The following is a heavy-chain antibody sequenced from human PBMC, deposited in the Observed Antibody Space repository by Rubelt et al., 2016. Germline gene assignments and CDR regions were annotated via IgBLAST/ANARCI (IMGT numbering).Heavy chain of an antibody. V-gene: IGHV4-39*01. D-gene: IGHD1-26*01. CDR1: GGSISSSSYY. J-gene: IGHJ2*01. CDR2: IYYSGST. Sequence: QLQLQESGPGLVKPSETLSLTCTVSGGSISSSSYYWGWIRQPPGKGLEWIGSIYYSGSTYYNPSLKSRVPISVDTSKNQFPLKLSAVTAADTAVYYCASRASGSYNWYFDLWGRGTLVTVSS. CDR3: ASRASGSYNWYFDL.